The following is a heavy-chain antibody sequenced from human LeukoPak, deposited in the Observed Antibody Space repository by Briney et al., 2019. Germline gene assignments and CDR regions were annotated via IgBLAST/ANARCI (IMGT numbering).Heavy chain of an antibody. CDR3: ARGSLLLWFGSGNTRDWFDP. J-gene: IGHJ5*02. Sequence: PGGSLRLSCAASGFTFSSYAMHWVRQAPGKGLEWVAVISYDGSNKYYADSVKGRFTISRDNSKNTLYLQMNSLRAEDTAVYYCARGSLLLWFGSGNTRDWFDPWGQGTLVTVSS. CDR2: ISYDGSNK. V-gene: IGHV3-30-3*01. D-gene: IGHD3-10*01. CDR1: GFTFSSYA.